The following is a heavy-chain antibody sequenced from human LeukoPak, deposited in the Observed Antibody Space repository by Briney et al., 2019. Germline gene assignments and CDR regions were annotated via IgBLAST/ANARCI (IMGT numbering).Heavy chain of an antibody. Sequence: KPGGSLRLSCAASGFTFSSYSMNWVRQAPGKGLEWVSSISSSSSYIYYADSVKGRFTISRDNAKNSLYLQMNSLRAEDTAVYYCARSSPYGGKGAAFDIWGQGTMVTVSS. CDR2: ISSSSSYI. CDR1: GFTFSSYS. V-gene: IGHV3-21*01. CDR3: ARSSPYGGKGAAFDI. D-gene: IGHD4-23*01. J-gene: IGHJ3*02.